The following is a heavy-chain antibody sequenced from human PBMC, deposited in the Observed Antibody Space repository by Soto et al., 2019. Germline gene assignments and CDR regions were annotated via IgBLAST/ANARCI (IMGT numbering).Heavy chain of an antibody. V-gene: IGHV4-59*01. J-gene: IGHJ6*02. Sequence: QVQLQESGPGLVKPSETLSLTCTVSGGSISSYYWSWIRQPPGKGLEWIGYIYYSGSTNYNPSLKSRVTISVDTSKNQFSLKLSSVTAADTAVYYCARDRRRTAMVKPYYYYGIVVWGQGTTVTVSS. CDR2: IYYSGST. CDR1: GGSISSYY. D-gene: IGHD5-18*01. CDR3: ARDRRRTAMVKPYYYYGIVV.